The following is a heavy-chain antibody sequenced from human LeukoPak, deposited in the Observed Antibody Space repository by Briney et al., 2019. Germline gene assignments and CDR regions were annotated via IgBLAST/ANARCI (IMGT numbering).Heavy chain of an antibody. CDR2: IYSGGST. CDR3: ARDEGVGARDY. Sequence: GGSLRLSCAASGFTVSSNYTSWVRQAPGKGLEWVSVIYSGGSTYYADSVKGRFTISRDNSKNTLYLQMNSLRAEDTAVYYCARDEGVGARDYWGQGTLVTVPS. J-gene: IGHJ4*02. CDR1: GFTVSSNY. V-gene: IGHV3-53*01. D-gene: IGHD1-26*01.